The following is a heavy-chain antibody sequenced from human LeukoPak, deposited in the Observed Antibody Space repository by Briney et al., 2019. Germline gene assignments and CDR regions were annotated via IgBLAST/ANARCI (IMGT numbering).Heavy chain of an antibody. V-gene: IGHV4-4*07. Sequence: SETLSLTCNVSGGSITSYYRTWIRQPAGKGLEWIGRIHTSGNTNYNPSLKSRVTMSTDASKNEFSLKLSSVTAADTAFYYCAREYGSGRQIDYWGQGTLVTVSS. D-gene: IGHD3-10*01. CDR3: AREYGSGRQIDY. CDR2: IHTSGNT. J-gene: IGHJ4*02. CDR1: GGSITSYY.